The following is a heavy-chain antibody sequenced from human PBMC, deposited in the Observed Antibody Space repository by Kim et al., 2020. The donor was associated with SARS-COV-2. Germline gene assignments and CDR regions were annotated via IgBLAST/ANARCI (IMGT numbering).Heavy chain of an antibody. CDR3: VKRHRKGDYGDYYFDY. CDR1: GFTFSSYA. J-gene: IGHJ4*02. Sequence: GGSLRLSCSASGFTFSSYAMHWVRQAPGKGLEYVSAISSNGGSTYYADSVKGRFTISRDNSKNTLYLQMSSLRAEDTAVYYCVKRHRKGDYGDYYFDYWGQGTLVTVSS. V-gene: IGHV3-64D*09. CDR2: ISSNGGST. D-gene: IGHD4-17*01.